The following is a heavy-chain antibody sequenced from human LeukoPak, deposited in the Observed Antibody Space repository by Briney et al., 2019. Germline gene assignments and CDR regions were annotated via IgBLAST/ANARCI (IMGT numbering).Heavy chain of an antibody. CDR1: GFTFSSYA. J-gene: IGHJ4*02. CDR2: ISYDGSNK. Sequence: GGSLRLSCAASGFTFSSYAMHWVRQAPGKGLEWVAVISYDGSNKYYADSVKGRFTISRDNSKNTLYLQMNSLRAEDTAVYYCARDHYYGSVLDWWGQGTPVTVSS. CDR3: ARDHYYGSVLDW. V-gene: IGHV3-30-3*01. D-gene: IGHD3-10*01.